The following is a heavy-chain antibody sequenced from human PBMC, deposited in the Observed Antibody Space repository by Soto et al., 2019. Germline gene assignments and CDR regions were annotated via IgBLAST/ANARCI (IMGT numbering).Heavy chain of an antibody. CDR2: IKSKTDGGTT. J-gene: IGHJ4*02. CDR3: TTVPNYDYVWGSYRLLDY. Sequence: PGGSLRLSCAASGFTFSNAWMSWVRQAPGKGLEWVGRIKSKTDGGTTDYAAPVKGRFTISRDDSKNTLYLQMNSLKTEDTAVYYCTTVPNYDYVWGSYRLLDYWGQGTLVTVSS. V-gene: IGHV3-15*01. CDR1: GFTFSNAW. D-gene: IGHD3-16*02.